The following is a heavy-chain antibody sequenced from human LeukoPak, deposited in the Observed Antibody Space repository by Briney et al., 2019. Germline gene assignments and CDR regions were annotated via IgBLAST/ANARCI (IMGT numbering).Heavy chain of an antibody. CDR1: GDSIRSYY. J-gene: IGHJ4*02. Sequence: KPSETLSLTCTVSGDSIRSYYWSWIRQPPGKGREWIGYIYHSGSTNYNPSLKSRVTISADTSKDQFSLKLASVTAADTAVYYCATGYSSTWYYFDYWGQGTLVTVSS. D-gene: IGHD6-13*01. CDR2: IYHSGST. CDR3: ATGYSSTWYYFDY. V-gene: IGHV4-59*01.